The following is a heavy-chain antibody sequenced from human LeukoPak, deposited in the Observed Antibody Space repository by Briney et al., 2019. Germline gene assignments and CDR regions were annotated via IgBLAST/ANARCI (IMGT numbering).Heavy chain of an antibody. J-gene: IGHJ3*02. V-gene: IGHV1-69*13. CDR1: GGTFSSYA. D-gene: IGHD1-26*01. CDR3: ARGSIVGAKTLGFGAFDI. Sequence: SVKVSCKASGGTFSSYAISWVRQAPGQGLEWMGGIIPIFGTANYAQKFQGRVTITADESTSTAYMELSSLRSEDTAVYYCARGSIVGAKTLGFGAFDIWGQGTMVTVSS. CDR2: IIPIFGTA.